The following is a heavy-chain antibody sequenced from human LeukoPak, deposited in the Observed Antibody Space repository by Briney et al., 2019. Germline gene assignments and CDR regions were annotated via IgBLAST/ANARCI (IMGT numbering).Heavy chain of an antibody. J-gene: IGHJ3*02. CDR3: ARDLSVAEVATHGPDAFDI. D-gene: IGHD2-15*01. CDR2: IIPILGIA. CDR1: GGTFSSYA. Sequence: SVKVSCTASGGTFSSYAISWVRQAPGQGLEWMGRIIPILGIANYAQKFQGRVTITADKSTSTAYMELSSLRSEDTAVYYCARDLSVAEVATHGPDAFDIWGQGTMVTVPS. V-gene: IGHV1-69*04.